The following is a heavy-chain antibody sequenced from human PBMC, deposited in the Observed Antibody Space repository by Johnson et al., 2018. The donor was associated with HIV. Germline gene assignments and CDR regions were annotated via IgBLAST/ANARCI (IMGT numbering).Heavy chain of an antibody. CDR3: ARVSDDYGGNPAAWGAFDV. D-gene: IGHD4-23*01. CDR2: ISYDGSNK. Sequence: QVQLVESGGGVVQPWRSLRLSCAASGFTFSSYAMHWVRQAPGKGLEWVAVISYDGSNKYYADSVKGRFTISRDNSKNTLYLQMNNLRAEDTALYYCARVSDDYGGNPAAWGAFDVWCQGTLVTVSS. J-gene: IGHJ3*01. CDR1: GFTFSSYA. V-gene: IGHV3-30-3*01.